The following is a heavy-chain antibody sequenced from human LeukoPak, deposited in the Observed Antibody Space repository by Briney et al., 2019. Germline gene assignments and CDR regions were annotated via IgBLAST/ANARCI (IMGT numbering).Heavy chain of an antibody. CDR1: GYSFTSYW. D-gene: IGHD2-2*01. V-gene: IGHV5-51*01. Sequence: GESLKISCKGSGYSFTSYWIAWVRPMPGKGLEWMGIIYPGDSDTRYSPSFQGQVTISVDKSVSAAYLQWSSLKASDTAMYYCASPPTRECSSISCPLSYWGQGTLATVSS. CDR3: ASPPTRECSSISCPLSY. CDR2: IYPGDSDT. J-gene: IGHJ4*02.